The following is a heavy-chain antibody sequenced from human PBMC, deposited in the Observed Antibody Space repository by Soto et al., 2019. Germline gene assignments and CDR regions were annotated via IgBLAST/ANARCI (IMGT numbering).Heavy chain of an antibody. J-gene: IGHJ4*02. CDR3: TRGPRSTSTGTGAF. CDR2: INDDGSST. Sequence: PGGSLRLSCAASGFTFSMYWLHWVRQVPGKGPECVSRINDDGSSTNYADSVKGRFTISRDNAKNTLYLQMNDLRAEDTAVYYLTRGPRSTSTGTGAFWGQGTRVTVSS. D-gene: IGHD1-1*01. CDR1: GFTFSMYW. V-gene: IGHV3-74*01.